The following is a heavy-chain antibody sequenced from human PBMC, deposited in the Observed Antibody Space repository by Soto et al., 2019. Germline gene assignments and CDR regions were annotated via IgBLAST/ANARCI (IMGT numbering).Heavy chain of an antibody. CDR3: ARHNGPLYVGYYYDMDV. CDR2: IYYSGYT. D-gene: IGHD3-16*01. J-gene: IGHJ6*02. V-gene: IGHV4-39*01. Sequence: SETWSLTCTVSGGSMSSSSYYWGWIRQPQGKGLEWIGSIYYSGYTYYNPSLKSRVTISVDTSKNQFSLKLSSVTAADTAVYYCARHNGPLYVGYYYDMDVWGQGSTVTVS. CDR1: GGSMSSSSYY.